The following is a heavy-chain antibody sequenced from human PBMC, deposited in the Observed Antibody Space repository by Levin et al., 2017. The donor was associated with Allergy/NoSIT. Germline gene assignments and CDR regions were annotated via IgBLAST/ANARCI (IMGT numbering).Heavy chain of an antibody. J-gene: IGHJ6*02. CDR2: INPNSGGT. Sequence: ASVKVSCKASGYTFTGYYMHWVRQAPGQGLEWMGRINPNSGGTNYAQKFQGRVTMTRDTSISTAYMELSRLRSDDTAVYYCARDVCGYCSSTIDYYGMDVWGQGTTVTVSS. V-gene: IGHV1-2*06. CDR1: GYTFTGYY. D-gene: IGHD2-2*01. CDR3: ARDVCGYCSSTIDYYGMDV.